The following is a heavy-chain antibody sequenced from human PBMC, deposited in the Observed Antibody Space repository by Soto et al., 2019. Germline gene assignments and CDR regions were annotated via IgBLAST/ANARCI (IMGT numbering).Heavy chain of an antibody. Sequence: QITLKESGPTLVKPTQTLTLTCTFSGFSLSTSGVGVGWIRQPPGKALEWLALIYWDDDKRYSPSLKSRLTITKDTSKNQVVLTMTNMDPVDTATYYCAHRPPGRIGVIIDYWGQGTLVTVSS. V-gene: IGHV2-5*02. J-gene: IGHJ4*02. CDR3: AHRPPGRIGVIIDY. CDR1: GFSLSTSGVG. D-gene: IGHD3-22*01. CDR2: IYWDDDK.